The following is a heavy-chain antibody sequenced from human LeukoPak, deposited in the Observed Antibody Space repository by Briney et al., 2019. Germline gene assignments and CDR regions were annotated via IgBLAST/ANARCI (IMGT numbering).Heavy chain of an antibody. CDR1: GFTFNTYW. V-gene: IGHV3-7*01. CDR3: AKDRGLYSSSWYGDY. D-gene: IGHD6-13*01. J-gene: IGHJ4*02. CDR2: IKQDGSEK. Sequence: GGSLRLSCAASGFTFNTYWMSWVRQAPGKGLEWVANIKQDGSEKYYVDSVKGRFPISRDNAKNSLYLQMNSLRAEDTAVYYCAKDRGLYSSSWYGDYWGQGTLVTVSS.